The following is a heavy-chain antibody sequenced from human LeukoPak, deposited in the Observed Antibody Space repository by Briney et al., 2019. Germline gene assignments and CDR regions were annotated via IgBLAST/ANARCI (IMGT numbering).Heavy chain of an antibody. CDR3: ARSGYDYYFDY. CDR1: GFTFSSYA. J-gene: IGHJ4*02. Sequence: GGSLRLSCAASGFTFSSYAMSWVRQAPGKGLEWVSVIYSGGSTYYADSVKGRFTISRHNSKNTLYLQMNSLRAEDMAVYYCARSGYDYYFDYWGQGTLVTVSS. CDR2: IYSGGST. V-gene: IGHV3-53*04. D-gene: IGHD5-12*01.